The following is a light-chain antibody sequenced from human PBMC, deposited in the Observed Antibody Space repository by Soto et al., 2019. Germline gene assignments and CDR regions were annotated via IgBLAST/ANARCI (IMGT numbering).Light chain of an antibody. Sequence: QSVLTQPASVSGSPGQSITISCTGTSNDVGGYNYVSWYQHHPGKAPKLMIYDVSNLPSGVSYRFSGSKSGDTASLTISGLQSEDEAEYYCSSYTSSSTFYVFGTGTKLTVL. CDR2: DVS. J-gene: IGLJ1*01. V-gene: IGLV2-14*03. CDR3: SSYTSSSTFYV. CDR1: SNDVGGYNY.